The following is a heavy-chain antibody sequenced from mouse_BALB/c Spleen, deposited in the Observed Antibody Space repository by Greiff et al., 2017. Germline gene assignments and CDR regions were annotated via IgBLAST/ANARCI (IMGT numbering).Heavy chain of an antibody. Sequence: EVHLVESGGGLVQPGGSLKLSCAASGFTFSSYTMSWVRQTPEKRLEWVAYISNGGGSTYYPDTVKGRFTISRDNAKNTLYLQMSSLKSEDTAMYYCARYDYDGYAMDYWGQGTSVTVSS. V-gene: IGHV5-12-2*01. J-gene: IGHJ4*01. CDR1: GFTFSSYT. CDR2: ISNGGGST. CDR3: ARYDYDGYAMDY. D-gene: IGHD2-4*01.